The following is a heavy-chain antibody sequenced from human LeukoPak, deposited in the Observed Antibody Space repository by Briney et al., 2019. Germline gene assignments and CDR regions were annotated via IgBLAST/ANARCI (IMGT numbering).Heavy chain of an antibody. CDR1: GFTFSSYG. J-gene: IGHJ4*02. Sequence: GRSLRLSCAASGFTFSSYGMHWVRQAPGKGLEWVAVIWYDGSNKYYADSVKGRFTTSRDNSKNTLYLQMNSLRAEDTAVYYCARDMRAPESAFDYWGQGTLVTVSS. CDR2: IWYDGSNK. V-gene: IGHV3-33*01. CDR3: ARDMRAPESAFDY. D-gene: IGHD1-14*01.